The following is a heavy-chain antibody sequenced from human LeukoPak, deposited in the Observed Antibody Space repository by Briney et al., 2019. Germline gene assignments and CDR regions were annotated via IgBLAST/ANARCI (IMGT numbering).Heavy chain of an antibody. CDR2: ISWNSGSI. V-gene: IGHV3-9*01. D-gene: IGHD5-18*01. CDR3: ARGRVTAMPN. J-gene: IGHJ4*02. CDR1: GFTFDDYA. Sequence: GGSLRLSCAASGFTFDDYAMHWVRQAPGKGLEWVSGISWNSGSIGYADSVKGRFTISRDNSKNTLYLQMNSLRAEDTALYYCARGRVTAMPNWGQGTLVTVSS.